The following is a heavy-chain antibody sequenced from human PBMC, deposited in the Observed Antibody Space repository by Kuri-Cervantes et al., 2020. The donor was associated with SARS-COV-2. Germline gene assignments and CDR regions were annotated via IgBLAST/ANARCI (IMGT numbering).Heavy chain of an antibody. V-gene: IGHV4-34*01. D-gene: IGHD6-19*01. J-gene: IGHJ5*02. CDR3: ARKAPYSSGAGGFDP. Sequence: GSLRLSCAVDGESFSGYYRNWIRQPPGKGLEWIGEINHSGSTNYNPSLKSRVTKSVDTSKIQFSLKLSSVTAADSAVYYCARKAPYSSGAGGFDPWGQRTLVTVSS. CDR1: GESFSGYY. CDR2: INHSGST.